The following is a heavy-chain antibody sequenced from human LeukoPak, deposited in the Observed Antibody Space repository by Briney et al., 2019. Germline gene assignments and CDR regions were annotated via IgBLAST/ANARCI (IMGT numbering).Heavy chain of an antibody. V-gene: IGHV3-30*02. J-gene: IGHJ5*02. CDR1: GFIFSNYG. CDR2: IRYDESNK. D-gene: IGHD6-19*01. CDR3: ATMQWLEGVDWFDP. Sequence: GGSLRLSXAASGFIFSNYGMHWVRQAPGKGLEWVAFIRYDESNKFYADSVKGRFTISRDNSKNILFLQMNSLRAEDTAVYYCATMQWLEGVDWFDPWGQGTLVTVSS.